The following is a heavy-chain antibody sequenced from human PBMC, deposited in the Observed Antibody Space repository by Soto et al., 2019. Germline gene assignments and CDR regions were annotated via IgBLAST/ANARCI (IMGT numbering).Heavy chain of an antibody. J-gene: IGHJ4*02. CDR3: ARKGVAFDY. V-gene: IGHV3-48*02. Sequence: PGGSLRLSCAASGFTFSSYSMNWVGQAPGKGLEWISYISTTSSSIYYADSVKGRFTISRDNAKNSLFLQMNSLRDEDTAVYYCARKGVAFDYWGQGALVTVSS. D-gene: IGHD3-3*01. CDR1: GFTFSSYS. CDR2: ISTTSSSI.